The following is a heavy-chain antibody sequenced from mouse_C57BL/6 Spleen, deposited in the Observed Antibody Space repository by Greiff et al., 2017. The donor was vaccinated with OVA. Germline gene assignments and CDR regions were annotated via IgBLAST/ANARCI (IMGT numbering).Heavy chain of an antibody. CDR3: ARSHYYSKYEYFDY. J-gene: IGHJ2*01. Sequence: EVMLVESGAELVKPGASVKLSCTASGFNIKDYSMHWVKQRPGQGLEWIGRIDPEDGETKYAPKFKGKATITADTSSNTAYMQLSSLTSEDTAVDYCARSHYYSKYEYFDYWGQGTTLTVSS. CDR1: GFNIKDYS. V-gene: IGHV14-2*01. CDR2: IDPEDGET. D-gene: IGHD2-5*01.